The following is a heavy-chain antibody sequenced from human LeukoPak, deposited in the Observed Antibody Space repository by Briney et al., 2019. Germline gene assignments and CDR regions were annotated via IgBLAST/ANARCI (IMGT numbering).Heavy chain of an antibody. V-gene: IGHV4-61*02. J-gene: IGHJ4*02. CDR1: GGSISIGSYY. CDR3: ARAPFQYCSGGSCYSGYFDY. D-gene: IGHD2-15*01. Sequence: SETLSLTCTVSGGSISIGSYYWSWIRQPAGKGLEWIGRIYTSGSTNYNPSLKSRVTISVDTSKNQFSLKLSSVTAADTAVYYCARAPFQYCSGGSCYSGYFDYWGQGTLVTVSS. CDR2: IYTSGST.